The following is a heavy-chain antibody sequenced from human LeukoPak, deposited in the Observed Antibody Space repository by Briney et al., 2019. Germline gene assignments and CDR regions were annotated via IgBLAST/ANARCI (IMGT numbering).Heavy chain of an antibody. J-gene: IGHJ4*02. CDR2: INAGNGNT. Sequence: ASVKVSCKASGYTFTSYAMHWVRRAPGQRLEWMGWINAGNGNTKYSQKFQGRVTITRDTSASTAYMELSSLRSEDTAVYYCARGGAIAARLYDYWGQGTLVTVSS. CDR1: GYTFTSYA. CDR3: ARGGAIAARLYDY. V-gene: IGHV1-3*01. D-gene: IGHD6-6*01.